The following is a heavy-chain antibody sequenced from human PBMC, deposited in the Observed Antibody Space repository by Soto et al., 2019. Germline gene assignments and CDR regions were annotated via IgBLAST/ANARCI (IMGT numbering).Heavy chain of an antibody. CDR2: IYPGDSDT. Sequence: PGESLKISCKGSGYSFTSYWIGWVRQMPGKGLEWMGIIYPGDSDTRYSPSFQGQVTISADKSISTAYLQWSSLKASDTAMYYCARPNYYESSGYYKVGAFDIWGQGTMVTVSS. CDR1: GYSFTSYW. CDR3: ARPNYYESSGYYKVGAFDI. J-gene: IGHJ3*02. V-gene: IGHV5-51*01. D-gene: IGHD3-22*01.